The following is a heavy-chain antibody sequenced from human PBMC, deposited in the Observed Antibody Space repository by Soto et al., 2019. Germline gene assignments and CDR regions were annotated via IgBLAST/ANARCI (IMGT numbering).Heavy chain of an antibody. CDR2: IKSDGSTT. CDR1: GFTFSDYW. Sequence: EVQVVESGGGLVQPGGSLRLSCAASGFTFSDYWMHWVRQAPGKGLVWVSRIKSDGSTTIYADSVKGRFTISRDNAKNTRYLQMNSLRADDTALYYCARVDVHTRGSYMDVWGRGTTVTVSS. CDR3: ARVDVHTRGSYMDV. V-gene: IGHV3-74*01. J-gene: IGHJ6*03. D-gene: IGHD1-1*01.